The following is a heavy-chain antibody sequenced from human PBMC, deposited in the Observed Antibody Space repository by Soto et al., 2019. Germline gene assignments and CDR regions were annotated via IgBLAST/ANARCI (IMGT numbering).Heavy chain of an antibody. V-gene: IGHV3-23*01. J-gene: IGHJ4*02. CDR1: GFTFSSYA. Sequence: EVQLLESGGGLVQPGGSLRLSCAASGFTFSSYAMSWVRQAPGKGLEWVSSVSGSGGSTYYADSVKGRFTISRDNSKNTLYLHMNSLRAGDTAVYFCAKLPQYETLTGYLNYFDYWGPGILVTVSS. D-gene: IGHD3-9*01. CDR3: AKLPQYETLTGYLNYFDY. CDR2: VSGSGGST.